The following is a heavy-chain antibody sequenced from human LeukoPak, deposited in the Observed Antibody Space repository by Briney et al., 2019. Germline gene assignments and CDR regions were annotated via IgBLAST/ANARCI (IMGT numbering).Heavy chain of an antibody. V-gene: IGHV4-59*08. CDR3: ARHAFLDWYYGSGEVPTEFDY. CDR1: GGSFSGYY. CDR2: IYYSEST. Sequence: KSSETLSLTCAVYGGSFSGYYWSWIRQLPGKGLEWIGYIYYSESTNYNPSLKSRVTISVDTSKNQFSLKLSSVTAADTAVYYCARHAFLDWYYGSGEVPTEFDYWGQGTLVTVSS. D-gene: IGHD3-10*01. J-gene: IGHJ4*02.